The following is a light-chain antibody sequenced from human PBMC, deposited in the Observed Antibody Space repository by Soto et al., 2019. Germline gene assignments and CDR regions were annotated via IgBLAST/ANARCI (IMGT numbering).Light chain of an antibody. CDR2: RTN. V-gene: IGLV7-43*01. CDR3: VLLCSGEWV. CDR1: TGAVTSDYY. Sequence: QAVVTQEPSLTVSPGGTVTLTCALTTGAVTSDYYPNWFQRKPGQALRTLIYRTNNKHTWTPARFSGSLLGGKAALTLSGVQPEDEADYYCVLLCSGEWVFGGGPKVTVL. J-gene: IGLJ3*02.